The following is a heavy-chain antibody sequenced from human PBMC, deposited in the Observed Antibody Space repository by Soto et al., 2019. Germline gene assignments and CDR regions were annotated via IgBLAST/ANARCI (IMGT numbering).Heavy chain of an antibody. CDR3: ARDSYYDFWSGYYPYYYYGMDV. D-gene: IGHD3-3*01. J-gene: IGHJ6*02. CDR2: ISYDGSNK. Sequence: GGSLRLSFAASGFTFSSYAMHWVRQAPGKGLEWVAVISYDGSNKYYADSVKGRFTISRDNSKNTLYLQMNSLRAEDTAVYYCARDSYYDFWSGYYPYYYYGMDVWGQGTTVTVSS. V-gene: IGHV3-30-3*01. CDR1: GFTFSSYA.